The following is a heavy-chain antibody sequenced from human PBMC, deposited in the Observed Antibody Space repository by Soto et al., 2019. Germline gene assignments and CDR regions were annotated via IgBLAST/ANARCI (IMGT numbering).Heavy chain of an antibody. CDR3: TGITWFRGMDV. D-gene: IGHD3-10*01. J-gene: IGHJ6*02. V-gene: IGHV6-1*01. CDR2: TYYKSKWNN. CDR1: GYSVSSNSAG. Sequence: SHTRSLTCVISGYSVSSNSAGWKLIRQSPSRGLEWLGRTYYKSKWNNDYALSVKSRITINPDTSKNQFSLHLYSVTPEDTAVYYCTGITWFRGMDVWGQGTPVTVSS.